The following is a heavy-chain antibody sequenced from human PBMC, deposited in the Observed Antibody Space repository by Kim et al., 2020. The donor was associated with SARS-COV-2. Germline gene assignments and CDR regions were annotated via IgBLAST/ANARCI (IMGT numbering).Heavy chain of an antibody. CDR2: IYSGGST. J-gene: IGHJ4*02. CDR3: ARGIAVAGTLLY. V-gene: IGHV3-53*01. D-gene: IGHD6-19*01. Sequence: GGSLRLSCAAPGFTVSSNYMSWVRQAPGKGLEWVSVIYSGGSTYYADSVKGRFTISRDNSKNTLYLQMNSLRAEDTAVYYCARGIAVAGTLLYWGQGTLVTVSS. CDR1: GFTVSSNY.